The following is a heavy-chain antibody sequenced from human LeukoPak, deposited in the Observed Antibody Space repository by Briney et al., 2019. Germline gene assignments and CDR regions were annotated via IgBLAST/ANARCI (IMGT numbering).Heavy chain of an antibody. D-gene: IGHD4-17*01. J-gene: IGHJ4*02. V-gene: IGHV4-59*08. CDR1: GGSMRSYY. CDR2: IYYSGST. CDR3: ARMGNPATVTADY. Sequence: SETLSLTCTVSGGSMRSYYWSWIRQPPGKGLEWIGYIYYSGSTIYNPSLKSRVTISLDTSKNQFSLKMNSVTAADTAVYYCARMGNPATVTADYWGQGTLVTVSS.